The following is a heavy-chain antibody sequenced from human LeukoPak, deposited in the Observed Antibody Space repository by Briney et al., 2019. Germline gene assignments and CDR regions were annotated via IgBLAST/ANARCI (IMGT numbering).Heavy chain of an antibody. V-gene: IGHV1-24*01. CDR1: GYTLTELS. J-gene: IGHJ5*02. D-gene: IGHD3-10*01. CDR3: ATMKFWYGSGSVNWFDP. CDR2: FDPEDGET. Sequence: ASVTVSFKVSGYTLTELSMHWVRQAPGKGLEGMGGFDPEDGETIYAQKFQGRVTMTEDTSTDTAYMELSSLRSEDTAVYYCATMKFWYGSGSVNWFDPWGQGTLVTVSS.